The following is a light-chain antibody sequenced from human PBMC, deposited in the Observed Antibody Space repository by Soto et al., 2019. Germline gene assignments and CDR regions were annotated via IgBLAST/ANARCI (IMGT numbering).Light chain of an antibody. CDR1: QNINGW. CDR2: KTS. V-gene: IGKV1-5*03. J-gene: IGKJ1*01. CDR3: QQYKDYWT. Sequence: DVQMTQSPTTLSASVGDRVTITCRASQNINGWLAWYQRKPGKAPKLLIHKTSNLESGVPLRFSGSGSGTEFTLTISSLPPDDFATYYCQQYKDYWTFGQGTTVEIK.